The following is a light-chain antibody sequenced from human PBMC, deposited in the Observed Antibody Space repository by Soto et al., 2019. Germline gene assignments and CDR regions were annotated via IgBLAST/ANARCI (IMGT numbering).Light chain of an antibody. CDR3: QQYGSSPL. CDR2: GAS. J-gene: IGKJ3*01. V-gene: IGKV3-20*01. CDR1: QSVSSSY. Sequence: EIVLTQSPGTLSLSPGERATLSCRASQSVSSSYLAWYQQKPGQAPRLLIYGASGRATGIPDRFSGSGSGTDFTLTISRLEPEDFVVYYCQQYGSSPLFGPGTKVDIK.